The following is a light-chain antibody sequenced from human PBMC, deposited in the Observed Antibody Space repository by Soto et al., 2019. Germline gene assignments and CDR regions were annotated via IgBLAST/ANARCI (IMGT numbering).Light chain of an antibody. J-gene: IGLJ3*02. V-gene: IGLV4-69*01. CDR2: LYSDGSH. Sequence: QLVLTQSPSASASLGASVKVTCTLSSGHSSYAIAWHQQQPEKGPRYLMKLYSDGSHSKGDGIPDRFSGSSSGAERYLTISRLQSEDEADYYCQTWGTGIGVFGGGTKVTVL. CDR1: SGHSSYA. CDR3: QTWGTGIGV.